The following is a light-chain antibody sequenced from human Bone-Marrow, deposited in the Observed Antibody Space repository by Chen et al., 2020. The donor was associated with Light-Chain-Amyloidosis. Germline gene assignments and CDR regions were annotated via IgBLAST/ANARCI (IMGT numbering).Light chain of an antibody. J-gene: IGKJ4*01. CDR3: QQYNNWPPLS. Sequence: EIVMSQSPATLSVFPGETATLSSRASQSVSSNLAWYQQNPGQASRLLIYGASTRATGIPARFRGSGSGTEYALTISSLQSEDFAVYYCQQYNNWPPLSFGGGTKVEIK. CDR2: GAS. V-gene: IGKV3-15*01. CDR1: QSVSSN.